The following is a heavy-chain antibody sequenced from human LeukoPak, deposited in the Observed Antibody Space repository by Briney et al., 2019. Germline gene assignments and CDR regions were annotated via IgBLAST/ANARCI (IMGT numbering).Heavy chain of an antibody. D-gene: IGHD2-2*01. V-gene: IGHV1-69*13. J-gene: IGHJ6*02. Sequence: ASVKVSCKASGGTFSSYAISWVRQAPGQGLEWMGGIIPIFGTANYAQKFQGRVTITADESTSTAYMGLSSLRSEDTAVYYCARVVGYCSSTSCPWDYYYYGMDVWGQGTTVTVSS. CDR1: GGTFSSYA. CDR3: ARVVGYCSSTSCPWDYYYYGMDV. CDR2: IIPIFGTA.